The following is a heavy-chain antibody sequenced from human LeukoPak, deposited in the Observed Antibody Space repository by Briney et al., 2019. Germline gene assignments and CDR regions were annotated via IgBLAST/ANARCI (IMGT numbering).Heavy chain of an antibody. CDR1: GFTFGDYG. Sequence: GGSLRLSCTASGFTFGDYGMSWVRQAPGKGLEWVGFIRSKGYGGTTEYAASVKGRFTISRDDSKSIAYLQMNSLKTEDTAVYYFNRIYSSSPWKFFDYWGQGNLVTVSS. CDR2: IRSKGYGGTT. J-gene: IGHJ4*02. V-gene: IGHV3-49*04. CDR3: NRIYSSSPWKFFDY. D-gene: IGHD6-6*01.